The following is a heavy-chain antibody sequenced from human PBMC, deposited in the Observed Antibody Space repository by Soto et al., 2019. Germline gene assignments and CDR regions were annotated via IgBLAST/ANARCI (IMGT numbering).Heavy chain of an antibody. J-gene: IGHJ6*02. CDR1: GVTLSRYW. D-gene: IGHD3-16*01. Sequence: WGALRISWCGSGVTLSRYWISLGRPAPGKGLEWVANIKQDGSEKYYVDSVKGRFTISRDNAKNSLYLQMNSLRAEDTAVYYCARDGLRLGNYYYYGMDVWGQGTTVTVSS. CDR2: IKQDGSEK. V-gene: IGHV3-7*01. CDR3: ARDGLRLGNYYYYGMDV.